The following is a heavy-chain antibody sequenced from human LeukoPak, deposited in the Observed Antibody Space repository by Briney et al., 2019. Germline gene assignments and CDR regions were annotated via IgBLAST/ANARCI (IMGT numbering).Heavy chain of an antibody. V-gene: IGHV3-23*01. CDR3: AKSSGDWPSPFDY. J-gene: IGHJ4*02. Sequence: PGESLTLSCTASGFTLNSYTMSWVRQAQGRGMECISASVGRGDVTDHADSVKGRFTVSRDNSRNTLYLQMNSLRVEDTAVYYCAKSSGDWPSPFDYWGQGTLVTVSS. D-gene: IGHD2-21*02. CDR1: GFTLNSYT. CDR2: SVGRGDVT.